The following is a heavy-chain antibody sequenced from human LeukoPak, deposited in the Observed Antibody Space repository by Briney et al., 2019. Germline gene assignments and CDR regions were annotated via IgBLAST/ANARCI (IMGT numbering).Heavy chain of an antibody. CDR3: ASVCSGGSCYANGYYFES. J-gene: IGHJ4*02. D-gene: IGHD2-15*01. Sequence: GGSLRLSCAASGFTFSIYWMIWVRQAPGKGLEWVANIKQDGSEKYYVDYVKGRFTISKDNAKNSLYLQMNSLRAEDTAVYYCASVCSGGSCYANGYYFESWGQGTLVTVSS. V-gene: IGHV3-7*01. CDR2: IKQDGSEK. CDR1: GFTFSIYW.